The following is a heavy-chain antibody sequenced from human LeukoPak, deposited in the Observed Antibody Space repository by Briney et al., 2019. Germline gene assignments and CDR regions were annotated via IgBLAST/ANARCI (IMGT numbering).Heavy chain of an antibody. CDR1: GYTFTGYY. CDR2: INPNSGGT. V-gene: IGHV1-2*02. J-gene: IGHJ4*02. Sequence: ASVKVSCKASGYTFTGYYMHWVRQAPGQGLEWMGWINPNSGGTNYAQKFQGRATMTRDTSISTAYMELSRLRSDDTAVYYCARDTVLRWIIDYWGQGTLVTVSS. CDR3: ARDTVLRWIIDY. D-gene: IGHD4-23*01.